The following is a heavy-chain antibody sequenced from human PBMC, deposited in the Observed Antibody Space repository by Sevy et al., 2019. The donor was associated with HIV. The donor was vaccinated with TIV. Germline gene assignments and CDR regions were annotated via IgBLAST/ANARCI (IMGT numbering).Heavy chain of an antibody. CDR2: IKQDGSEA. V-gene: IGHV3-7*03. J-gene: IGHJ5*02. D-gene: IGHD1-26*01. CDR3: VRDKEVGASIFDA. Sequence: GGSLRLSCVASGFNFRNFWMSWVRQAPEKGLECVADIKQDGSEAYYVDFVKGRFTITRDNAKNSLYLQMNSLRDEDTAMYFCVRDKEVGASIFDAWGQGTPVTVSS. CDR1: GFNFRNFW.